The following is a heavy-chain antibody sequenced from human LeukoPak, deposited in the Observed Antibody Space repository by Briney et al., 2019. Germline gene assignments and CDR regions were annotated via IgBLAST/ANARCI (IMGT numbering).Heavy chain of an antibody. J-gene: IGHJ4*02. CDR2: ISSSSSYI. D-gene: IGHD6-19*01. Sequence: GGSLRLSCAASGFTFSSYSMNWVRQAPGKGLEWVSSISSSSSYIYYADSVKGRFTISRDNAKNSLYLQMDSLRAEDTAVYYCARGTVGSGLDYWGQGTLVTVSS. CDR1: GFTFSSYS. V-gene: IGHV3-21*01. CDR3: ARGTVGSGLDY.